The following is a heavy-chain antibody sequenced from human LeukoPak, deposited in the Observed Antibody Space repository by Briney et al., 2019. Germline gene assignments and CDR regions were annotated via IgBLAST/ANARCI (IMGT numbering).Heavy chain of an antibody. Sequence: PSETLSLTCTVSGGSISSYYWSWIRQPPGKGLEWIGYIYYSGSTNYNPSLKSRATISVDTSKNQFSLKLSSVTAADTAVYYCARQGDYYGSGSYYPLFDPWGQGTLVTVSS. D-gene: IGHD3-10*01. V-gene: IGHV4-59*08. J-gene: IGHJ5*02. CDR1: GGSISSYY. CDR3: ARQGDYYGSGSYYPLFDP. CDR2: IYYSGST.